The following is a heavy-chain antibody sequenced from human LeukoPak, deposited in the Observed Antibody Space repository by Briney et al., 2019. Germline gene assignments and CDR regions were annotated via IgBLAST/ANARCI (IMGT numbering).Heavy chain of an antibody. CDR2: IYPVDSDT. V-gene: IGHV5-51*01. CDR3: ARHRGTIFGMVMYNWFDP. Sequence: GEARQIACDASRYSFTSYWIGWGRQGPGKGREWVALIYPVDSDTRYNPSFQGQVTISADKSINTVYLQWNSLKASDSAMYYCARHRGTIFGMVMYNWFDPWGQGTLVTVSS. CDR1: RYSFTSYW. J-gene: IGHJ5*02. D-gene: IGHD3-3*01.